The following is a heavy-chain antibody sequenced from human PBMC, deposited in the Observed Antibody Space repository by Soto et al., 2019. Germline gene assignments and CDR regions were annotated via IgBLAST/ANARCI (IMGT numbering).Heavy chain of an antibody. V-gene: IGHV1-69*13. CDR3: ARGRVLRYFDWLFDLDAFDI. D-gene: IGHD3-9*01. CDR1: GGSFSSYA. J-gene: IGHJ3*02. Sequence: SLKGSCKASGGSFSSYAISWVRQAPGQGLEWMGGIIPIFGTANYAQKFQGRVTITADESTSTAYMELSSLRSEDTAVYYCARGRVLRYFDWLFDLDAFDIWGQGTMVTVSS. CDR2: IIPIFGTA.